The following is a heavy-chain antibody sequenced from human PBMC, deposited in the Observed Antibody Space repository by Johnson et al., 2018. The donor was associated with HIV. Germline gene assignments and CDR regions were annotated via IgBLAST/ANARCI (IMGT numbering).Heavy chain of an antibody. D-gene: IGHD6-13*01. CDR3: ANLGYSSSWDYDGFDI. V-gene: IGHV3-30*18. J-gene: IGHJ3*02. Sequence: QVQLVESGGGVVQPGRSLRLSCAASGFTFSSYGMNWVRQAPGKGLEWVAVISYDGSNKYYADSVKGRFTISRDNSKNTLYLQMNSLRAEDTAVYYCANLGYSSSWDYDGFDIWGQGTMVTVSS. CDR1: GFTFSSYG. CDR2: ISYDGSNK.